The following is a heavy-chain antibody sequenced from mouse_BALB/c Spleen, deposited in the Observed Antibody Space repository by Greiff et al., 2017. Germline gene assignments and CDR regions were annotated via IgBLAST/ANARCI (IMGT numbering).Heavy chain of an antibody. Sequence: EVMLVESGGGLVQPGGSLKLSCAASGFTFSSYTMSWVRQTPEKRLEWVATISSGGGNTYYPDSVKGRFTISRDNAKNNLYLQMSSLKSEDTAMYYCARLAFTTATWYFDVWGAGTTVTVSS. V-gene: IGHV5-9*03. D-gene: IGHD1-2*01. CDR2: ISSGGGNT. CDR1: GFTFSSYT. CDR3: ARLAFTTATWYFDV. J-gene: IGHJ1*01.